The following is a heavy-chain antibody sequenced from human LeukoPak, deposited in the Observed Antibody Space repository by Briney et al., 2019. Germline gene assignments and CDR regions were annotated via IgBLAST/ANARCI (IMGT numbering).Heavy chain of an antibody. J-gene: IGHJ5*02. Sequence: GSLRLSCAASGFTFSSYWMSWVRQAPGKGLEWVANIKQDGSEKYYVDSVKGRFTISRDNAKSSLYLQMNSLRAEDTAVYYCARDRAIFGVVIASGWFDPWGQGTLVTVSS. CDR1: GFTFSSYW. V-gene: IGHV3-7*03. CDR3: ARDRAIFGVVIASGWFDP. CDR2: IKQDGSEK. D-gene: IGHD3-3*01.